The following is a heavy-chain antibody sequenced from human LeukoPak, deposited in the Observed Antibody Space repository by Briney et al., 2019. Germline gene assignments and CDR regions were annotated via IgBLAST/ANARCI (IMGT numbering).Heavy chain of an antibody. CDR1: GFTFNRYS. Sequence: GGSLRLSCAASGFTFNRYSIHWVRQAPGKGLEWVAVISYDGNYSYYADSVKGRVTISRDNSKNTVYLLMNSLRAEDTAVYYCARGRVGTVTYYYYYMDVWGKGTTVTVSS. V-gene: IGHV3-30*04. CDR2: ISYDGNYS. D-gene: IGHD4-11*01. CDR3: ARGRVGTVTYYYYYMDV. J-gene: IGHJ6*03.